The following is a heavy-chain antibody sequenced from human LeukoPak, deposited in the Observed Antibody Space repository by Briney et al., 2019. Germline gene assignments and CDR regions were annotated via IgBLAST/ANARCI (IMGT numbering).Heavy chain of an antibody. CDR3: ARQSYYDSSGYYRTFDY. CDR1: GYSFTSYW. Sequence: GESLQISCKGSGYSFTSYWIGWVRQMPGKGLEWMGIIYPGDSDTRYSPSFQGQVTISADKSISTAYLQWSSLKASDTAMYYCARQSYYDSSGYYRTFDYWGQGTLVTVSS. D-gene: IGHD3-22*01. J-gene: IGHJ4*02. V-gene: IGHV5-51*01. CDR2: IYPGDSDT.